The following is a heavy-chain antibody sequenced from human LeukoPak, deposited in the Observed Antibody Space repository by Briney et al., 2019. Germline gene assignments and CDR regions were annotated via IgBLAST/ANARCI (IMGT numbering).Heavy chain of an antibody. Sequence: EASVKVSCKASGYTFTGYYMHWVRQAPGQGLEWMGRINPNSGGTNYAQKFQGRVTMTRDTSISTAYMELSRLRSNDTAVYHCARVDDSSGYYYARFDYWGQGTLVTVSS. CDR1: GYTFTGYY. CDR3: ARVDDSSGYYYARFDY. V-gene: IGHV1-2*06. J-gene: IGHJ4*02. CDR2: INPNSGGT. D-gene: IGHD3-22*01.